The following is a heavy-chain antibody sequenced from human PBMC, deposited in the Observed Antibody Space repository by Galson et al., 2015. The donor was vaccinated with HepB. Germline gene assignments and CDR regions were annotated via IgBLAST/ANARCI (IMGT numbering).Heavy chain of an antibody. CDR3: ASSSCSSTSCSPSGGSSAKPLDPIRNYYYYYMDV. CDR1: GGTFSSYA. D-gene: IGHD2-2*01. J-gene: IGHJ6*03. Sequence: SVKVSCKASGGTFSSYAISWVRQAPGQGLEWMGGIIPIFGTANYAQKFQGRVTITADESTSTAYMELSSLRSEDTAMYYCASSSCSSTSCSPSGGSSAKPLDPIRNYYYYYMDVWGKGTTVTVSS. V-gene: IGHV1-69*13. CDR2: IIPIFGTA.